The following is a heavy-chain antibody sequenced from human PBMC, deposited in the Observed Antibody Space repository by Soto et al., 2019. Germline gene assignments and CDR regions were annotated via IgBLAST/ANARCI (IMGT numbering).Heavy chain of an antibody. CDR3: ARAHSSGYFPSRYGMDV. CDR2: INPNSGGT. J-gene: IGHJ6*02. D-gene: IGHD3-22*01. CDR1: GYTFTGYY. V-gene: IGHV1-2*04. Sequence: RASVKVSCKASGYTFTGYYMHWVRQAPGQGLEWMGWINPNSGGTNYAQKFQGWVTMTRDTSISTAYMELSRLRSDDTAVYYCARAHSSGYFPSRYGMDVWGQGTTVTVSS.